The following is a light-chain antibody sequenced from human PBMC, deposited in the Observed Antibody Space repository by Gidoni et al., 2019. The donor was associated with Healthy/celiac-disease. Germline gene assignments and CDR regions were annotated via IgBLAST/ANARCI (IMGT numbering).Light chain of an antibody. CDR1: QSISSY. V-gene: IGKV1-39*01. CDR3: QQSDSTRRRT. CDR2: AAS. Sequence: DIQMTQSPSSLSASVGDSVPITCRARQSISSYLNWYQQKPGKDPNLLIYAASSLQSGVPSRISGSGWGTDFTLTISSMQPEDFATDYCQQSDSTRRRTFGQGTKVEIK. J-gene: IGKJ1*01.